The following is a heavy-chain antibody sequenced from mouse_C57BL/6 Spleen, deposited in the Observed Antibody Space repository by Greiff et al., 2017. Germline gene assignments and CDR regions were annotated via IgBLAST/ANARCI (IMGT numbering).Heavy chain of an antibody. CDR3: VRDYFAY. Sequence: EVQLVESGGGLVQPKGSLKLSCAASGFSFNTYAMNWIRQAPGTGLEWVARIRSKNNNYATYYADSVKDRFTISRDDSESMVYLQMNNLKTEDTAMYYCVRDYFAYWGQGTLVTVSA. CDR2: IRSKNNNYAT. V-gene: IGHV10-1*01. CDR1: GFSFNTYA. J-gene: IGHJ3*01. D-gene: IGHD2-4*01.